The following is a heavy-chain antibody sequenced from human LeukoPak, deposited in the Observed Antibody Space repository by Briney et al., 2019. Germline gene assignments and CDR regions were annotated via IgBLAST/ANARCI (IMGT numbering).Heavy chain of an antibody. V-gene: IGHV4-31*03. Sequence: TLSLTYTVSGGSISSGGYYWSWIRQHPGKGLEWIGYIYYSGSTHYNPSLKSRVTMSVDTSKNQFSLKLSSVTAADTAVYYCAREGSLGYSDYWGQGTLVTVSS. CDR3: AREGSLGYSDY. CDR1: GGSISSGGYY. CDR2: IYYSGST. J-gene: IGHJ4*02. D-gene: IGHD3-10*01.